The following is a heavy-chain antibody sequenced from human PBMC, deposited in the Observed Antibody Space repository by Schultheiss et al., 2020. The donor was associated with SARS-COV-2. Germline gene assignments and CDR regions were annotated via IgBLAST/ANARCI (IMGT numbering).Heavy chain of an antibody. CDR1: GYSISSGYY. CDR3: ARDCSGGSCSIYYYYGMDV. V-gene: IGHV4-38-2*02. CDR2: IYHSGST. J-gene: IGHJ6*02. D-gene: IGHD2-15*01. Sequence: GSLRLSCAVSGYSISSGYYWGWIRQPPGKGLEWIGSIYHSGSTYYNPSLKSRVTISVDTSKNQFSLKLSSVTAADTAVYYCARDCSGGSCSIYYYYGMDVWGQGTTVTVSS.